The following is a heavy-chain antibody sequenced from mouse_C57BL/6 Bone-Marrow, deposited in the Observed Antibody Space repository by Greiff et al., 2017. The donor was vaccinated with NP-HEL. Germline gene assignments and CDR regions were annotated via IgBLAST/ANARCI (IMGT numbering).Heavy chain of an antibody. D-gene: IGHD2-5*01. Sequence: QVQLKESGAELARPGASVKLSCKASGYTFTSYGISWVKQRTGQGLEWIGEIYPRSGNTYYNEKFKGKATLTADKSSSTAYMELRSLTSEDSAVYFCANYYSNFRWGQGTTLTVSS. CDR2: IYPRSGNT. J-gene: IGHJ2*01. CDR3: ANYYSNFR. CDR1: GYTFTSYG. V-gene: IGHV1-81*01.